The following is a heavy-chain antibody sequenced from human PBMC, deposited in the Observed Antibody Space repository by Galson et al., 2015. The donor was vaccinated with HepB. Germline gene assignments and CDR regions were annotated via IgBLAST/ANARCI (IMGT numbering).Heavy chain of an antibody. D-gene: IGHD6-6*01. CDR3: ARDSSSKLRNYYYYYGMDV. CDR2: INTNTGNP. CDR1: GYTFTSYA. Sequence: SVKVSCKASGYTFTSYAMNWVRQAPGQGLEWMGWINTNTGNPTYAQGFTGRFVFSLDTSVSTAYLQISSLKAEDTAVYYCARDSSSKLRNYYYYYGMDVWGQGTTVTVSS. J-gene: IGHJ6*02. V-gene: IGHV7-4-1*02.